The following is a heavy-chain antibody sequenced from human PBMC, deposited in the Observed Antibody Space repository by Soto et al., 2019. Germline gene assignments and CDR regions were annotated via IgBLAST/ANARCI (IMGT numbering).Heavy chain of an antibody. D-gene: IGHD3-9*01. CDR3: ARDDNWLLSPLYFDY. V-gene: IGHV1-18*04. CDR1: GYTFTSYG. J-gene: IGHJ4*02. CDR2: ISAYNGNT. Sequence: QVQLVQSGAEVKKPGASVKVSCKASGYTFTSYGISWVRQAPGQGLEGMGWISAYNGNTNYAQKLQGRVTMTTDTSNSTAYMELRSLRSDDTDVYYCARDDNWLLSPLYFDYWGQGTLVTVSS.